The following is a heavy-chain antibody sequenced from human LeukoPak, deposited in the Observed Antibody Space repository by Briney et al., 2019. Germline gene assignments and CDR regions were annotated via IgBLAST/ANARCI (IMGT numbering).Heavy chain of an antibody. CDR3: AKDLYAFGDYRFLDS. CDR1: GFPFSNFA. CDR2: ISGSGDRT. D-gene: IGHD4-11*01. J-gene: IGHJ5*01. Sequence: SGGSLRLSCAASGFPFSNFALTWVRQAPGKGPEWVSTISGSGDRTYYSDSVKGRFTISRDNAKDTLFLQMSSLRAEDTAFYYCAKDLYAFGDYRFLDSWGQGTLVTVSS. V-gene: IGHV3-23*01.